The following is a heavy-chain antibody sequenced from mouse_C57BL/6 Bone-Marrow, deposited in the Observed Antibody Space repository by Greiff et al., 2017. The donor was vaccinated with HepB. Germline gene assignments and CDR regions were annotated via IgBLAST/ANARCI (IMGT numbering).Heavy chain of an antibody. CDR2: INPNYGTT. Sequence: VQLQQSGPELVKPGASVKISCKASGYSFTDYNMNWVKQSNGKSLEWIGVINPNYGTTSYNQKFKGKATLTVDQSSSTAYMQLNSLTSEDSAVYYWERVYYGSSYYYYAMDYWGQGTSVTVSS. D-gene: IGHD1-1*01. CDR3: ERVYYGSSYYYYAMDY. CDR1: GYSFTDYN. V-gene: IGHV1-39*01. J-gene: IGHJ4*01.